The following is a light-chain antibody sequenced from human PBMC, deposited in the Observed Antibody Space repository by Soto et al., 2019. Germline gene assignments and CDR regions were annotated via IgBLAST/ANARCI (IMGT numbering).Light chain of an antibody. Sequence: DIEMTQSPSSLSASVGDRVTITCRASQSISGFLNWYQQKPGKAPRLLIYGASNLQSGVPSRFSARGYGTDFTLTISSLQPADFATYYCQQSYRSPRITFGQGTRLDIK. V-gene: IGKV1-39*01. CDR2: GAS. CDR3: QQSYRSPRIT. CDR1: QSISGF. J-gene: IGKJ5*01.